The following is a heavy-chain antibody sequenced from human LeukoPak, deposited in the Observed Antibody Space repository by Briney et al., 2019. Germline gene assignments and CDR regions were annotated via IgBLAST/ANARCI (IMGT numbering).Heavy chain of an antibody. CDR1: GGSISSYY. Sequence: PSETLSLTCTVSGGSISSYYWSWIRQPPGKGLEWIGYIYYSGSTNYNPSLKSRVTISVDTSKNQFSLKLSSVTAADTAVYYCARLFIGWTTVVKYYFDYWGQGTLVTVSS. V-gene: IGHV4-59*01. CDR2: IYYSGST. D-gene: IGHD4-23*01. CDR3: ARLFIGWTTVVKYYFDY. J-gene: IGHJ4*02.